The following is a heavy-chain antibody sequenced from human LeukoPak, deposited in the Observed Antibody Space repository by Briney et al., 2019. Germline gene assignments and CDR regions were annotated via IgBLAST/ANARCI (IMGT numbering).Heavy chain of an antibody. V-gene: IGHV4-4*02. CDR3: ARVKARATMGVYFDY. Sequence: SGTLSLTCAVSGGSISSSNWWSWVRQPPGKGLEWIGEIYHSGSTNYNPSLKSRVTISVDKSKNQFPLKLSSVTAADTAVYYCARVKARATMGVYFDYWGQGTLVTVSS. CDR1: GGSISSSNW. CDR2: IYHSGST. D-gene: IGHD3-16*01. J-gene: IGHJ4*02.